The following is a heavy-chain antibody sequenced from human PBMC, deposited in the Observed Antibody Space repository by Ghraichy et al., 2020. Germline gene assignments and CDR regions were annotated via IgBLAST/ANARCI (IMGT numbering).Heavy chain of an antibody. V-gene: IGHV3-74*01. CDR2: VNTDGSNT. J-gene: IGHJ4*02. D-gene: IGHD6-25*01. CDR1: GFSLNTHW. Sequence: LSLTCEASGFSLNTHWMHWVRQAPGKGPMWVSRVNTDGSNTAYADSVRGRFTISRDKARNTMWLQMNSLRVDDTAVYYSVAATPSSDHWGQGTLVTVSS. CDR3: VAATPSSDH.